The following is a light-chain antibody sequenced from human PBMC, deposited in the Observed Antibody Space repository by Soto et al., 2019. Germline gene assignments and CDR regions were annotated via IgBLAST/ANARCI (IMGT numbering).Light chain of an antibody. J-gene: IGKJ1*01. Sequence: DIQMTQSPSTLSASVGDRVTITCRASQSITWLAWYQQKPGKAPKLLIYDVSSLETGVPSRFSGSGSGTEFTLTISSLQPDDFATYYCQQLNTYFRTFGQGTK. CDR2: DVS. CDR3: QQLNTYFRT. CDR1: QSITW. V-gene: IGKV1-5*01.